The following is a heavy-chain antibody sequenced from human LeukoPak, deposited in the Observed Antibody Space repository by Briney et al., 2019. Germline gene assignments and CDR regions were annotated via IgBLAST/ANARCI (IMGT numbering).Heavy chain of an antibody. CDR1: GFTFSSYG. CDR2: IRYDGSNK. Sequence: PGGSLRLSCAASGFTFSSYGMHWVRQAPGKGLEWVAFIRYDGSNKYYADSVKGRFTISRDNSKNTLYLQMNSLRAEDTAVYYCANSGGYCSSTSCYPPAGYTWFDPWGQGTPVTVSS. D-gene: IGHD2-2*01. V-gene: IGHV3-30*02. J-gene: IGHJ5*02. CDR3: ANSGGYCSSTSCYPPAGYTWFDP.